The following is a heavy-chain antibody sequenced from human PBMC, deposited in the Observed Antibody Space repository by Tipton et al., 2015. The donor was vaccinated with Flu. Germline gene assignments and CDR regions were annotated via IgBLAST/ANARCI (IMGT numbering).Heavy chain of an antibody. CDR2: ISSSSSYI. V-gene: IGHV3-21*01. CDR1: GFTFSSYS. D-gene: IGHD3-22*01. Sequence: SLRLSCAASGFTFSSYSMNWVRQAPGKGLEWVSSISSSSSYIYYADSVKGRFTISRDNAKNSLYLQMNSLRAEDTAVYYCARDRDTMIVDLAFDTWGQGTMVTVSS. CDR3: ARDRDTMIVDLAFDT. J-gene: IGHJ3*02.